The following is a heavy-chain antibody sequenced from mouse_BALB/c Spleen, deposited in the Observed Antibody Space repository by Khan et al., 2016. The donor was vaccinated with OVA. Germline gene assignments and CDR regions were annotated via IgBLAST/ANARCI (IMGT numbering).Heavy chain of an antibody. D-gene: IGHD1-2*01. CDR2: IYPNSGGT. V-gene: IGHV1S29*02. CDR1: GYTFTDYN. CDR3: TSSGYGSFAC. J-gene: IGHJ3*01. Sequence: VQLQQSGPELVKPGASVKISCKASGYTFTDYNMDWVKQSHGKSLEWIGYIYPNSGGTGYNQKFKTKATLTVDISSSTAYMELRSLTSEDSAVYYCTSSGYGSFACWGQGTLVTVSA.